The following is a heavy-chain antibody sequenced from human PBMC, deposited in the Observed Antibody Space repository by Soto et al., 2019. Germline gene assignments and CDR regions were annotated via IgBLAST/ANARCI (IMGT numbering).Heavy chain of an antibody. CDR3: ARDYYDYIWWSYHVFDY. D-gene: IGHD3-16*02. CDR2: ISAYNGNT. J-gene: IGHJ4*02. V-gene: IGHV1-18*01. Sequence: QVQLVQSGAEVKKPGASVKVSCKASGYTFTSYGISWVRQAPGQGLEWMGWISAYNGNTNYAQKLQGRVTMTTDTSTSTAYMELRSLRSDDTAVYYCARDYYDYIWWSYHVFDYCGQGTLVTVSS. CDR1: GYTFTSYG.